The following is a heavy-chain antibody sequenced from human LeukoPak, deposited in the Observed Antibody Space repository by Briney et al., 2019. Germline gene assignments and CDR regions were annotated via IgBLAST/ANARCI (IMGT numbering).Heavy chain of an antibody. CDR3: ARGVKAVTFGGVIVPFDP. CDR2: IYYSGIT. D-gene: IGHD3-16*02. CDR1: GGSISSCY. V-gene: IGHV4-59*01. Sequence: SETLSLTCIVSGGSISSCYWSWIRQPPGKGLEWIGYIYYSGITNYNPSLKSRITISVDTSKHHFSLRLSSVTAADTAVYYCARGVKAVTFGGVIVPFDPWGQGTLVTVSS. J-gene: IGHJ5*02.